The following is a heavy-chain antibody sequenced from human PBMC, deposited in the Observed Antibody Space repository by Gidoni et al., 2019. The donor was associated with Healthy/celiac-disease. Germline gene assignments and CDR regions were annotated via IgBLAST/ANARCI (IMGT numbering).Heavy chain of an antibody. Sequence: QVQLVQSGAEVKKPGASVQVSCKASGYTFTGYYLHWVRQAPGQGLEWMGWINPNSGGTNYAQKFQGRVTMTRDTSISTAYMELSRLRSDDTAVYYCAREEQWLVLYWYFDLWGRGTLVTVSS. J-gene: IGHJ2*01. V-gene: IGHV1-2*02. CDR1: GYTFTGYY. D-gene: IGHD6-19*01. CDR3: AREEQWLVLYWYFDL. CDR2: INPNSGGT.